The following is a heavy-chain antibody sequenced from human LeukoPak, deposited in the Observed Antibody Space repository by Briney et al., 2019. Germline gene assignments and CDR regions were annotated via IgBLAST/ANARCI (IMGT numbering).Heavy chain of an antibody. Sequence: GGSLRLSCAASGFTFSSYSMNWVRQAPGKGLEWVSYISSSSSTIYYADSEKGRFTISRDNAKNSLCLQMNSLRAEDTAVYYCARVIRGYCSSTSCYVALDYWGQGTLVTVSS. CDR3: ARVIRGYCSSTSCYVALDY. CDR1: GFTFSSYS. V-gene: IGHV3-48*04. CDR2: ISSSSSTI. D-gene: IGHD2-2*01. J-gene: IGHJ4*02.